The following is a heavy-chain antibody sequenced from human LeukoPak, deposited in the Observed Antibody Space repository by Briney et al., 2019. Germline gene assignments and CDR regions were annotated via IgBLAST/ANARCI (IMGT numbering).Heavy chain of an antibody. CDR2: INHNGNVN. D-gene: IGHD3-16*01. CDR3: ARGGGLDV. V-gene: IGHV3-7*03. J-gene: IGHJ6*02. CDR1: GFTFSSYW. Sequence: GGSLRLSGAASGFTFSSYWMNWARQAPGKGLEWVASINHNGNVNYYVDSVKGRFTISRDNAKNSLYLQMSNLRAEDTAVYFCARGGGLDVWGQGATVTVSS.